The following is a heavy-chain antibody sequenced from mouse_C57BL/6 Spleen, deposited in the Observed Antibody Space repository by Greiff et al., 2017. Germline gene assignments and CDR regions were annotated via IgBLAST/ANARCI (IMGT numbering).Heavy chain of an antibody. J-gene: IGHJ4*01. CDR3: AREVLGLDY. CDR2: IDPEDGET. CDR1: GFNIKDYY. V-gene: IGHV14-2*01. Sequence: LMESGAELVKPGASVKLSCTASGFNIKDYYMHWVKQRTEQGLEWIGRIDPEDGETKYAPKFQSKATITADTSSNTAYLQLSSLTSEDTADYYCAREVLGLDYWGQGTSVTVSS. D-gene: IGHD2-14*01.